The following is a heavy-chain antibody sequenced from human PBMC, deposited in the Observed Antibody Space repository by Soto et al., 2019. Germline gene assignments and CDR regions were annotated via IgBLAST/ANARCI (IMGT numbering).Heavy chain of an antibody. CDR1: GFTFSSYS. V-gene: IGHV3-21*01. D-gene: IGHD3-9*01. Sequence: PGGSLRLSCAASGFTFSSYSMNWVRQAPGKGLEWVSSISSSSSYIYYADSVKGRFTISRDNAKNSLYLQMNSLRAEDTAVYYCARDPYDILTGYLYFDYWGQGTLVTVSS. J-gene: IGHJ4*02. CDR3: ARDPYDILTGYLYFDY. CDR2: ISSSSSYI.